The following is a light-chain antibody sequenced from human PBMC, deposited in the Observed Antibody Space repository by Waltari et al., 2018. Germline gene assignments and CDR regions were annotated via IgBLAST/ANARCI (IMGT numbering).Light chain of an antibody. V-gene: IGKV1-12*01. CDR2: AAS. CDR1: QGISNW. J-gene: IGKJ1*01. Sequence: IQMTQSRSSVSASVGERVTITFRASQGISNWLAWYQQKPGKAPNLLIYAASSLRSGVPSRFSGSGSGTDFTLTISSLQPEDLANYYCQQANSFPRTFGQGTKVEIK. CDR3: QQANSFPRT.